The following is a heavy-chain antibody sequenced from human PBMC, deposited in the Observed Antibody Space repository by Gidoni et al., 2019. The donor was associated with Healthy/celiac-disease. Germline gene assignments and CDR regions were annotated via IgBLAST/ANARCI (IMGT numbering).Heavy chain of an antibody. V-gene: IGHV3-49*04. CDR2: IRSKAYGGTT. J-gene: IGHJ4*02. CDR3: TSSYYDFWSGRSYDY. D-gene: IGHD3-3*01. Sequence: EVQLVESVGGLVQSGRSLTLHCTSSVFTCGDYAMRWVRKGQGNGLDWVGFIRSKAYGGTTEYAASVKGRLTISRDDSKSIAYLQRNSLKTEDTAVYYCTSSYYDFWSGRSYDYWGQGTLVTVSS. CDR1: VFTCGDYA.